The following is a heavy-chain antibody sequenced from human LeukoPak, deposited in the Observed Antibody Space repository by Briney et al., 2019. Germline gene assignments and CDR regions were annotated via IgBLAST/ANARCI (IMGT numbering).Heavy chain of an antibody. Sequence: SETLSLTCTVSGGSISSYYWSWIRQPPGKGLEWIGYIYYSGSTNYNPSLKSRVTISVDTSKNQFSLKLSSVTAADTAVYCCARLGIAAARGVYYFDYWGQGTLVTVSS. CDR1: GGSISSYY. CDR2: IYYSGST. J-gene: IGHJ4*02. V-gene: IGHV4-59*08. CDR3: ARLGIAAARGVYYFDY. D-gene: IGHD6-13*01.